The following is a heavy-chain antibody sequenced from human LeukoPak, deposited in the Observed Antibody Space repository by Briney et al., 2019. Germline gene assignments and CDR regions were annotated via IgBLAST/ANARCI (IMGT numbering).Heavy chain of an antibody. CDR3: TTVGYSGYEGLYDY. CDR1: GFTFSNTW. V-gene: IGHV3-15*01. CDR2: IKSKTDGGTT. J-gene: IGHJ4*02. Sequence: PGGSLRLSCAASGFTFSNTWMSWVRQAPGKGLEWVGRIKSKTDGGTTDYAAPVKGRFIISRDDSKNTLYLQMNSLKTEDTAVYYCTTVGYSGYEGLYDYWGQGTLVTVSS. D-gene: IGHD5-12*01.